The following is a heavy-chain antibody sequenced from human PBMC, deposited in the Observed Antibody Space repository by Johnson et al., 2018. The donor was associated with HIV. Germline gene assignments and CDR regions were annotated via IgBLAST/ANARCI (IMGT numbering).Heavy chain of an antibody. CDR3: ARVEQQLWLRGAFDI. V-gene: IGHV3-30*04. Sequence: QMQLVESGGGVVQPGRSLRLSCAASGFTFSSYAMHWVRQAPGKGLEWVAVISYDGSNKYYADSVKGRFTISRDNSKNTLYLQMNSLRAEDTAVYYCARVEQQLWLRGAFDIWGQGTMVTVSS. CDR2: ISYDGSNK. CDR1: GFTFSSYA. D-gene: IGHD5-18*01. J-gene: IGHJ3*02.